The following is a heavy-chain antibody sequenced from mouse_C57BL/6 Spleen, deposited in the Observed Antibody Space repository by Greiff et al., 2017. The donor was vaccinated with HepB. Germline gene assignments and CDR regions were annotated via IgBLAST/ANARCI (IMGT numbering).Heavy chain of an antibody. J-gene: IGHJ4*01. V-gene: IGHV1-53*01. CDR2: INPSNGGT. CDR3: ARSFYYDSRNYAMDY. CDR1: GYTFTSYW. Sequence: QVQLQQPGTELVKPGASVKLSCKASGYTFTSYWMHWVKQRPGQGLEWIGNINPSNGGTNYNEKFKSKATLTVDKSSSTAYMQLSSLTSEDSAVYYCARSFYYDSRNYAMDYWGQGTSVTVSS. D-gene: IGHD1-1*01.